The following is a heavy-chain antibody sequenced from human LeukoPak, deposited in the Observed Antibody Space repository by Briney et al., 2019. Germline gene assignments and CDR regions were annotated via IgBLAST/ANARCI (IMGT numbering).Heavy chain of an antibody. D-gene: IGHD6-13*01. CDR2: IYHSGSA. CDR1: GYSINSGYY. V-gene: IGHV4-38-2*02. J-gene: IGHJ4*02. Sequence: SETLSLTCTVSGYSINSGYYWGWIRQPPGKGLEWIGSIYHSGSAYYNPSLKSRVTISVDTPKNQFSLRLTSMSAADTAVYYCARPSSSSWYYFDYWGQGTLVTVSS. CDR3: ARPSSSSWYYFDY.